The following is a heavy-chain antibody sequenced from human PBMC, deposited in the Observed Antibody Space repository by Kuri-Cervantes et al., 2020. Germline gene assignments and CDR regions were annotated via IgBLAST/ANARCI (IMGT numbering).Heavy chain of an antibody. D-gene: IGHD6-6*01. J-gene: IGHJ5*02. CDR2: TNPTSGGT. CDR3: ARWGSSDHWFDP. Sequence: GGSLRLSCKASGYTFTGYYMHWVRQAPGQGLEWVGWTNPTSGGTKYAQKFQGRVTMTRDTSTSTAYMELRSLRSDDTAVYYCARWGSSDHWFDPWGQGTLVTVSS. V-gene: IGHV1-2*02. CDR1: GYTFTGYY.